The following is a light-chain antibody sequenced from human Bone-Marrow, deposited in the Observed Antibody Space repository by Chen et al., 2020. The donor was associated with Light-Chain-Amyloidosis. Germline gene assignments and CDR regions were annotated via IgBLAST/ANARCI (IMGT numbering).Light chain of an antibody. CDR3: QVWDRGSDRPV. Sequence: SYVLTQPSSVSVAPGQTATIACGGNYIGTTSVHWYQQTPGPAPLVVVYDDSDRPSGIPGRLSGSTWRTTATLTSSGVEAGDEADYYCQVWDRGSDRPVFGGGTKLTVL. CDR1: YIGTTS. V-gene: IGLV3-21*02. J-gene: IGLJ3*02. CDR2: DDS.